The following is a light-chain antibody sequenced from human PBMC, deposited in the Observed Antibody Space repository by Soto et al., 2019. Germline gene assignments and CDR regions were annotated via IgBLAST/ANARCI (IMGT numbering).Light chain of an antibody. J-gene: IGLJ3*02. CDR3: QSYDISLSGSV. CDR1: SSNIGAGYD. V-gene: IGLV1-40*01. Sequence: QSVLTQPPSVSGAPGQRVTISCTGSSSNIGAGYDVHWYQQLPGTAPKLLIYGNSNRPSGVPDRFSGSKSGTSASLAITGLHAEDEADYYCQSYDISLSGSVFGGATKLTVL. CDR2: GNS.